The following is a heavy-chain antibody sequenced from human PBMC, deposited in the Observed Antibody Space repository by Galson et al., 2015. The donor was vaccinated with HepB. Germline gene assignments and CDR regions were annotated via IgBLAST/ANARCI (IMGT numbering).Heavy chain of an antibody. Sequence: SVKVSCKASGYTFTSYDINWVRQATGQGLEWMGWMNPNSGNTGYAQKFQGRVTMTRNTSISTAYMELSSLRSEDTAVYYCARSSSGREGFDYWGQGTLVTVSS. V-gene: IGHV1-8*01. CDR3: ARSSSGREGFDY. CDR1: GYTFTSYD. J-gene: IGHJ4*02. D-gene: IGHD6-19*01. CDR2: MNPNSGNT.